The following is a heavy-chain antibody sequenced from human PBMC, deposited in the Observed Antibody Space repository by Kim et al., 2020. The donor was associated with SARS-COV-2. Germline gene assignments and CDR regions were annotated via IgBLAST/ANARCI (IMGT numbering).Heavy chain of an antibody. CDR3: ARLVYGSGSPLDY. V-gene: IGHV5-51*01. D-gene: IGHD3-10*01. Sequence: YSPSFQGQVTISADKSISTAYLQWSSLKASDTAMYYCARLVYGSGSPLDYWGQGTLVTVSS. J-gene: IGHJ4*02.